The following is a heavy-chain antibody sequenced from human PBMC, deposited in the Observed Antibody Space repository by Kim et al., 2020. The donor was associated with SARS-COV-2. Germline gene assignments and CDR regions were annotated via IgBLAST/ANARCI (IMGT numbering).Heavy chain of an antibody. CDR1: GFAFSHYW. CDR3: ARVIASSPAGMDV. CDR2: IRDDGSGS. V-gene: IGHV3-74*01. D-gene: IGHD2-21*01. Sequence: GGSLRISCAASGFAFSHYWMHWVRQAPGKGLVWVSRIRDDGSGSNYADSVMGRFTISRDNADNTLYLQMNSQRVEDTAVYYCARVIASSPAGMDVWGQGTTVTVSS. J-gene: IGHJ6*02.